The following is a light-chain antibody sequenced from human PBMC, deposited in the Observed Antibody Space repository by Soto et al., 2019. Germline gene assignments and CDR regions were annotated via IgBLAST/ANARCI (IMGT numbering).Light chain of an antibody. CDR1: QRVNTD. J-gene: IGKJ4*01. Sequence: ETVMTQSPAILSVSPGERATLSCRASQRVNTDVAWYQQKPGQAPRLLIYDAFTRATGIPTRFSGSASGTEFTLTISSLQAEDFAVYYCQQYSNWPLTFGEGTRVEIK. V-gene: IGKV3-15*01. CDR2: DAF. CDR3: QQYSNWPLT.